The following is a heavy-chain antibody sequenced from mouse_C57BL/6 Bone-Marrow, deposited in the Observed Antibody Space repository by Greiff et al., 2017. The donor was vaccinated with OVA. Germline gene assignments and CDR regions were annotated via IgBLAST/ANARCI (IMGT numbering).Heavy chain of an antibody. D-gene: IGHD1-3*01. CDR3: ARKYNAMDY. V-gene: IGHV1-63*01. J-gene: IGHJ4*01. CDR2: IYPGGGYT. Sequence: VMLVESGAELVRPGTSVKMSCKASGYTFTNYWIGWAKQRPGHGLEWIGDIYPGGGYTNYNEKFKGKATLTADKSSSTAYMQFSSLTSEDSAIYYCARKYNAMDYWGQGTSVTVSS. CDR1: GYTFTNYW.